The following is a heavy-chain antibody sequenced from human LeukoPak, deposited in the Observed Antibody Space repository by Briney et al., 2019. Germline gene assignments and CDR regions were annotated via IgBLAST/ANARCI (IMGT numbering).Heavy chain of an antibody. D-gene: IGHD6-13*01. CDR2: INPSGGST. CDR3: AREAAAGPLADYYYGMDV. Sequence: ASVKVSCKASGYTFTSYYIHWVRQAPGQGLEWMGIINPSGGSTSYAQKFQGRVTMTRDTSTSTVYMELSSLRSEDTAVYYCAREAAAGPLADYYYGMDVWGQGTTVTVSS. CDR1: GYTFTSYY. V-gene: IGHV1-46*01. J-gene: IGHJ6*02.